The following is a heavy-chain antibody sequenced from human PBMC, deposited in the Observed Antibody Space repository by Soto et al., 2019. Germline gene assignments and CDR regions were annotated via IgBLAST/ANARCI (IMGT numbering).Heavy chain of an antibody. D-gene: IGHD5-12*01. Sequence: QVQLEQSGAEVKKPGSSVKVSCKASGGHFSNDIITWVRQAPGQGLEWMGRIIPLLSTSTYAQKFQGRLTITADRSTGTAYMELNSLRSEDTAVYYCARDSPIGSTFSGYDAIDYWGQGTRITVSS. CDR1: GGHFSNDI. J-gene: IGHJ4*02. CDR3: ARDSPIGSTFSGYDAIDY. V-gene: IGHV1-69*08. CDR2: IIPLLSTS.